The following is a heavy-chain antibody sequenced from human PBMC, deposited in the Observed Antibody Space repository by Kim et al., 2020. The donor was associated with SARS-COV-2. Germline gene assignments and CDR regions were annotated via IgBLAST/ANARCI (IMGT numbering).Heavy chain of an antibody. D-gene: IGHD3-22*01. J-gene: IGHJ4*02. V-gene: IGHV3-9*01. CDR3: AKEIWIDYYDSSGYWSYFDY. Sequence: RFTISRDNAKNSLYLQMNSLRAEDTALYYCAKEIWIDYYDSSGYWSYFDYWGQGTLVTVSS.